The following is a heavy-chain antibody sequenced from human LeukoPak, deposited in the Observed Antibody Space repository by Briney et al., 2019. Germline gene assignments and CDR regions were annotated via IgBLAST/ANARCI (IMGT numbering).Heavy chain of an antibody. CDR3: ARGNSGSYYENWFDP. Sequence: SETLSLTCTVSGGSISSYYWSWIRQPPGKGLEWIGYIYHSGSTYYNPSLKSRVTISVDRSKNQFSLKLSSVTAADTAVYYCARGNSGSYYENWFDPWGQGTLVTVSS. D-gene: IGHD1-26*01. J-gene: IGHJ5*02. V-gene: IGHV4-59*12. CDR1: GGSISSYY. CDR2: IYHSGST.